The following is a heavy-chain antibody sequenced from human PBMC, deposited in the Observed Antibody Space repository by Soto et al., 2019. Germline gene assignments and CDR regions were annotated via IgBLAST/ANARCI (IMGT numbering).Heavy chain of an antibody. V-gene: IGHV2-5*02. CDR3: AHRILRTVFGLVTTTAIYFDF. CDR1: GFSLTTSGVG. D-gene: IGHD3-3*01. CDR2: IYWDDDK. J-gene: IGHJ4*02. Sequence: QITLNESGPTVVKPAETLTLTCTFSGFSLTTSGVGVGWIRQSPGKAPEWLALIYWDDDKRYSASLKSRLTSTKDTSKNLVVLTMASVAPADTATYYCAHRILRTVFGLVTTTAIYFDFWGQGTPVVVSS.